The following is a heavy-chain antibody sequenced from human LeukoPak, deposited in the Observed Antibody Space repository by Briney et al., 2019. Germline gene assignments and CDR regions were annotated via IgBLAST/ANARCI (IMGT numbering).Heavy chain of an antibody. Sequence: GGSLRLSCAPSGFTFSNYGMHWVRQAPGKGLEWVSAISGSGGSTYYADSVKGRFTISRDNSKSTLYLQMSSLRAEDTAVYYCAKDGNWVVAANNWFDPWGQGTLVTVSS. D-gene: IGHD2-15*01. CDR1: GFTFSNYG. CDR3: AKDGNWVVAANNWFDP. J-gene: IGHJ5*02. CDR2: ISGSGGST. V-gene: IGHV3-23*01.